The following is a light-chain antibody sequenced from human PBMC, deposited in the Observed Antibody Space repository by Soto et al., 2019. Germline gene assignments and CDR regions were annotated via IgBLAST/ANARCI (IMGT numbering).Light chain of an antibody. Sequence: DIVMTQSPDSLAVSLGERATINCKSSQSVLYSSNNKNYLAWYQQKPGQPPKLLIYCASTRESGVPDRFSGSGSGTDFTLTISSLQAEDVAVYYCHQYYGTPFTFGPGTKVDIK. CDR3: HQYYGTPFT. V-gene: IGKV4-1*01. J-gene: IGKJ3*01. CDR1: QSVLYSSNNKNY. CDR2: CAS.